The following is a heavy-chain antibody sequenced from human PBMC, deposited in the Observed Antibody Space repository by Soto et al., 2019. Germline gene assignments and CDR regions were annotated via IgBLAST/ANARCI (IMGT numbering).Heavy chain of an antibody. D-gene: IGHD6-13*01. CDR1: GGTFSSYT. J-gene: IGHJ6*03. CDR3: ARGSLAAATIKHYYRDV. Sequence: SVKVSCKASGGTFSSYTISWVRQAPGQGLEWMGRIIPILGIANYAQKYQGRVTITADKSTSTAYMELSSLRSEDTAVYYCARGSLAAATIKHYYRDVWGKGTTVTVSS. V-gene: IGHV1-69*02. CDR2: IIPILGIA.